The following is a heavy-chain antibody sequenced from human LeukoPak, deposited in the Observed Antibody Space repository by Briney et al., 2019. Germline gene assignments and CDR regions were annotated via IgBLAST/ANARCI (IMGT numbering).Heavy chain of an antibody. J-gene: IGHJ6*03. CDR1: GDSVSSNSAA. CDR3: ARGRPTFYYYYYYMDV. CDR2: TYYRSKWYN. Sequence: SQTLSLTCAISGDSVSSNSAAWNWIRQSPSRGLEWLGRTYYRSKWYNDYAVSVKSRITINPDTSKNQFSLQLNSVTPEDTAVYYCARGRPTFYYYYYYMDVWGKGTTVTVSS. D-gene: IGHD2/OR15-2a*01. V-gene: IGHV6-1*01.